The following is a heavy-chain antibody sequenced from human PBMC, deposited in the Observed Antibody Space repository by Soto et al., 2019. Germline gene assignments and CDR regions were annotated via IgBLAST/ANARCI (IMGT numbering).Heavy chain of an antibody. CDR3: ARVTLTYYDILTGSRALFDY. CDR2: INAGNGNT. J-gene: IGHJ4*02. Sequence: ASMKVSCKASGYTFTSYAMHWVRQAPGQRLEWMGWINAGNGNTKYSQKFQGRVTITRDTSASTAYMELSSLRSEDTAVYYCARVTLTYYDILTGSRALFDYWGQGTLVTVSS. D-gene: IGHD3-9*01. CDR1: GYTFTSYA. V-gene: IGHV1-3*01.